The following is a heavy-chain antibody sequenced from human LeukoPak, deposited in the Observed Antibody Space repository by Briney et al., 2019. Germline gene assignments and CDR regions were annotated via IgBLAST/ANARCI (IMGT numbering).Heavy chain of an antibody. V-gene: IGHV4-30-2*01. CDR3: ARLYYDILTGHRLFDY. CDR1: GRSISNSGYY. CDR2: IYHSGST. D-gene: IGHD3-9*01. Sequence: SETLSLTCTVSGRSISNSGYYWGWIRQPPGKGLEWIGYIYHSGSTYYNPSLKSRVTISVDRSKNQFSLKLSSVTAADTAVYYCARLYYDILTGHRLFDYWGQGTLVTVSS. J-gene: IGHJ4*02.